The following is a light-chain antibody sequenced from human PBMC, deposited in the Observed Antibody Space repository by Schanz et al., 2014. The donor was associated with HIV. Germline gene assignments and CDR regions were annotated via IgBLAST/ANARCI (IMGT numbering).Light chain of an antibody. CDR3: ASWNVSLNGRV. CDR2: SND. CDR1: SSNIGSNA. J-gene: IGLJ3*02. Sequence: QSVLTQPPSASGTPGQRVTISCSGSSSNIGSNAVTWYQQFPGKAPKLLIYSNDQRPSGVPDRFSGSKSGTSASLAISWLQSEDEADYYCASWNVSLNGRVFGGGTKLTIL. V-gene: IGLV1-44*01.